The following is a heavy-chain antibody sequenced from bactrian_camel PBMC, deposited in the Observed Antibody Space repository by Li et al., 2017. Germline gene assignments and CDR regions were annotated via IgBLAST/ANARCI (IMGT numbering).Heavy chain of an antibody. Sequence: HVQLVESGGGSVQAGGSLRLSCAASGYIHRDYCMAWFRQAPGKKREGVAVINSHDDGPRHASSVEGRFTLSKDNTKNTLYLQMNSLKPEDTAMYYCAAAMGGWVVAGPMDPDEMHYWGQGTQVTVS. CDR3: AAAMGGWVVAGPMDPDEMHY. V-gene: IGHV3S26*01. CDR1: GYIHRDYC. CDR2: INSHDDGP. J-gene: IGHJ4*01. D-gene: IGHD1*01.